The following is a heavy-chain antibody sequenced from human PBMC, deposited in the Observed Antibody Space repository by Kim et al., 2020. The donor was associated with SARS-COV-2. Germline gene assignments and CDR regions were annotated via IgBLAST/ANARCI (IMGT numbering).Heavy chain of an antibody. CDR3: AGGEFDP. Sequence: IFGTANYAQKFQGRVTITADESTSTAYMELSSLRSEDTAVYYCAGGEFDPWGQGTLVTVSS. CDR2: IFGTA. V-gene: IGHV1-69*01. J-gene: IGHJ5*02.